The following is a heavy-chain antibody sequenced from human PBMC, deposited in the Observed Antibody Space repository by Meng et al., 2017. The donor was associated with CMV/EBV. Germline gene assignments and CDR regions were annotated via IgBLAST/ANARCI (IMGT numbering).Heavy chain of an antibody. Sequence: GESLKISCAASGFTFDDYGMSWVRQAPGKGLEWVSGINWNGGSTGYADSVKGRFTISRDNAKSSLYLQMNSLRAEDTALYYCARVEILEWFYRGWGQGTLVTVSS. CDR3: ARVEILEWFYRG. CDR1: GFTFDDYG. CDR2: INWNGGST. J-gene: IGHJ4*02. D-gene: IGHD3-3*01. V-gene: IGHV3-20*04.